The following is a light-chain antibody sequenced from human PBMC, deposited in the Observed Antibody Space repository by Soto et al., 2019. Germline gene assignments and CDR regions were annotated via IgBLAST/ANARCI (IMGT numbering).Light chain of an antibody. CDR2: RNY. Sequence: QSVLTQPPSTSGTLGQRVTISCSGSSSNIGSNTVSWFQQLRGTAPKLLIFRNYQRPSGVPDRFSGSESGASASLAIRGLQSDDEADYYCAAWDDSLNGYVFGAGTKVTVL. CDR1: SSNIGSNT. V-gene: IGLV1-44*01. CDR3: AAWDDSLNGYV. J-gene: IGLJ1*01.